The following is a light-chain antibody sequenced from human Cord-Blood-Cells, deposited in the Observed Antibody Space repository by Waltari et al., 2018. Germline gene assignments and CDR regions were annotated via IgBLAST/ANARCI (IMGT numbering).Light chain of an antibody. J-gene: IGKJ5*01. CDR3: QQRSNWIT. V-gene: IGKV3-11*01. Sequence: EIVLTQSPATLSLSPGERATLSCRASQSASSYLAWYQQKPGQAPRLLIYDASNRATGIPARFSGSESGTDFTLTISSLEPEDFAVYYCQQRSNWITFGQGTRLEIK. CDR2: DAS. CDR1: QSASSY.